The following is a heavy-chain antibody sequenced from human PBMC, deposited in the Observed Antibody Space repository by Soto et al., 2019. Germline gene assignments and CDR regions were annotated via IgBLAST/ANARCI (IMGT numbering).Heavy chain of an antibody. CDR2: ISSSSSYI. D-gene: IGHD3-3*01. Sequence: ESGGGLVKPGGSLRLSCAASGFTFSSYSMNWVRQAPGKGLEWVSSISSSSSYIYYADSVKGRFTISRDNAKNSLYLQMNSLRAEDTAVYYCASYPLGGDGITIFGVVPYYFDYWGQGTLVTVSS. CDR3: ASYPLGGDGITIFGVVPYYFDY. J-gene: IGHJ4*02. CDR1: GFTFSSYS. V-gene: IGHV3-21*01.